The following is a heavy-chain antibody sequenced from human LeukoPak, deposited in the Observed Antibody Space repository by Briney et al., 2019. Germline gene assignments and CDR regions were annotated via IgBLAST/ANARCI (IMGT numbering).Heavy chain of an antibody. V-gene: IGHV4-59*08. D-gene: IGHD2-15*01. CDR2: IYYSGST. CDR1: GGFISSYY. J-gene: IGHJ3*02. CDR3: ARRGYCSGESCYSFDI. Sequence: SETLSLTCTVSGGFISSYYWIWIRQPPEKGLEYIGHIYYSGSTNYDPSLQSRVTISVDTSKNQFSPRLTSVTAADTAVYFCARRGYCSGESCYSFDIWGRGTLVTVSS.